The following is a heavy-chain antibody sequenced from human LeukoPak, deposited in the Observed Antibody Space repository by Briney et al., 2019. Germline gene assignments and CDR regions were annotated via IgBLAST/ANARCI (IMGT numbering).Heavy chain of an antibody. Sequence: GESLKISCKGSGYTFTTYWIGWVRQMPGKGLEWLGFIYPADSKTTYSPSFQGQVTISADKSISTAYLQWSSLKASDTAIYYCARGGEGSGFLFYWGQGTLVTVSS. CDR2: IYPADSKT. CDR1: GYTFTTYW. V-gene: IGHV5-51*01. D-gene: IGHD6-19*01. J-gene: IGHJ4*02. CDR3: ARGGEGSGFLFY.